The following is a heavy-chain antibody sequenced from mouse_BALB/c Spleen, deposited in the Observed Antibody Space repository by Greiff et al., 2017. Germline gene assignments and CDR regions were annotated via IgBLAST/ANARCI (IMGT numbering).Heavy chain of an antibody. CDR2: IYPGGGYT. D-gene: IGHD1-1*01. CDR3: ARDYGSSYAMDY. V-gene: IGHV1-63*02. J-gene: IGHJ4*01. CDR1: GYTFTNYW. Sequence: VKLVESGAELVRPGTSVKISCKASGYTFTNYWLGWVKQRPGHGLEWIGDIYPGGGYTNYNEKFKGKATLTADTSSSTAYMQLSSLTSEDSAVYFCARDYGSSYAMDYWGQGTSVTVSS.